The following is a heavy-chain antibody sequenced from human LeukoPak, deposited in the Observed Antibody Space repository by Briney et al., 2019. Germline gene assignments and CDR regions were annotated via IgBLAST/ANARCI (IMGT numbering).Heavy chain of an antibody. CDR3: ARDNPSALNYDFWSGTRSYYYYMDV. V-gene: IGHV3-7*01. CDR2: IKQDGSEK. D-gene: IGHD3-3*01. Sequence: PGGSLRLSCAASGFTFSSYWMSWVRQAPGKGLEWVANIKQDGSEKYYVDSVKGRFTISRDNAKNSLYLQMNSLRAEDTAVYYCARDNPSALNYDFWSGTRSYYYYMDVWGKGTTVTVSS. J-gene: IGHJ6*03. CDR1: GFTFSSYW.